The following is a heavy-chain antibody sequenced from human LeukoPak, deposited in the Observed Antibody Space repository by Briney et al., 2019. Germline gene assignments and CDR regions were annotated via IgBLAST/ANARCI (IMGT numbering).Heavy chain of an antibody. Sequence: SETLSLTCTVSGGSISSSSYYWGWIRQPPGKGLEWIGSIYYSGSTYYNPSLKSRVTISVDTSKNQFSLKLISVTAADTAVYYCARHRDDYGGPLGYWGQGTLVTVSS. J-gene: IGHJ4*02. V-gene: IGHV4-39*01. D-gene: IGHD4-23*01. CDR1: GGSISSSSYY. CDR2: IYYSGST. CDR3: ARHRDDYGGPLGY.